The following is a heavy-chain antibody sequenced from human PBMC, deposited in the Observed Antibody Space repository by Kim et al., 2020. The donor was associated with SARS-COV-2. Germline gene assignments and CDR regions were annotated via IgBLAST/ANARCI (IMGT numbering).Heavy chain of an antibody. CDR3: ARHGIAAAVRNWFDP. CDR1: GGSISSSSYY. D-gene: IGHD6-13*01. J-gene: IGHJ5*02. CDR2: IYYSGST. V-gene: IGHV4-39*01. Sequence: SETLSLTCTVSGGSISSSSYYWGWIRQPPGKGLEWIGSIYYSGSTYYNPSLKSRVTISVDTSKNQFSLKLSSVTAADTAVYYCARHGIAAAVRNWFDPWGQGTLVTVSS.